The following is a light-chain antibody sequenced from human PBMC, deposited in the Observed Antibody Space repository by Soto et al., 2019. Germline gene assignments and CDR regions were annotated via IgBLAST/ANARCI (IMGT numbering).Light chain of an antibody. CDR1: QSISSW. J-gene: IGKJ1*01. CDR2: DAS. CDR3: QQYNSYPWT. Sequence: DIQMTQSPSTLSASVGDRVTIPCRASQSISSWLAWYQQQPGKAPKLLIYDASSLESGVPSRFSGSGSGTEFTLTISSLQPDDFATYYCQQYNSYPWTFGQGTKVDI. V-gene: IGKV1-5*01.